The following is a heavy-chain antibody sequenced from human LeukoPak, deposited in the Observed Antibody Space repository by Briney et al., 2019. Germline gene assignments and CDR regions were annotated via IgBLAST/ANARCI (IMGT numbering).Heavy chain of an antibody. J-gene: IGHJ4*02. D-gene: IGHD2-15*01. CDR2: ISSSGSTI. V-gene: IGHV3-48*03. CDR1: GFTFSSYE. Sequence: PGGSLRLSCAASGFTFSSYEMNWVGQAPGKGLEWVSYISSSGSTIYYADSVKGRFTISRDNAKNSLYLQMNSLRAEDTAVYYCAREIRYCSGSKCYLFDYWGQGTLVTVSS. CDR3: AREIRYCSGSKCYLFDY.